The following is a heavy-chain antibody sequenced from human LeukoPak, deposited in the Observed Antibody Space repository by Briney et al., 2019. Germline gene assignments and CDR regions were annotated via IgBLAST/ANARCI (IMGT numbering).Heavy chain of an antibody. V-gene: IGHV3-23*01. CDR1: GFTFSSYA. Sequence: GGSLRLSCAASGFTFSSYAMSWVRQAPGKGLEWVSGLTGSGGDTYYADSVKGRFTISRDNSKNTLYLQMNSLRAEDTAVYYCASRDKGYYYGMDVWGQGTAVTVSS. CDR2: LTGSGGDT. D-gene: IGHD5-24*01. J-gene: IGHJ6*02. CDR3: ASRDKGYYYGMDV.